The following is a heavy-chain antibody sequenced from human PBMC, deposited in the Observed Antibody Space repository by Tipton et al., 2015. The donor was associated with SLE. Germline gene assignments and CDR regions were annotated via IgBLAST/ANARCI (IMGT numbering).Heavy chain of an antibody. D-gene: IGHD2-8*01. CDR2: INHSGST. J-gene: IGHJ4*02. Sequence: TLSLTCAVYGGSFSGYYWSWIRQPPGKGLEWIGEINHSGSTNYNPSVKTRVTTSIDTSKNQFSLKLSSVTAADTAVYYCARAQRSDIVLMVYAMPFDYWGQGTLVTVSS. V-gene: IGHV4-34*01. CDR3: ARAQRSDIVLMVYAMPFDY. CDR1: GGSFSGYY.